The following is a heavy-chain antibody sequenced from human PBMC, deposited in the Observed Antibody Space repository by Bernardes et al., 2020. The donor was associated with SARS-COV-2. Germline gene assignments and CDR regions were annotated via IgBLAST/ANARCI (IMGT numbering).Heavy chain of an antibody. CDR1: GFTFRSYW. CDR3: ARVAVGGTRAFDY. V-gene: IGHV3-74*01. D-gene: IGHD6-19*01. CDR2: VDSDGSST. J-gene: IGHJ4*02. Sequence: GGSLRLSCAVSGFTFRSYWMHWVRQAPGEGLVWVSRVDSDGSSTTYADSVRGRFTISGDNAKNTVYLQMNSLRAEDTAVYYCARVAVGGTRAFDYWGQGTLVTVSS.